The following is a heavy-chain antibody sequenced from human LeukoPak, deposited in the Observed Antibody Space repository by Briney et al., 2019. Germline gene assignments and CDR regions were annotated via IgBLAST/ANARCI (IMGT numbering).Heavy chain of an antibody. Sequence: GGSLRLSCAASGFTFSTYGMGWVRQAPGKGLEWVSAISGSGSSTYYADSVKGRFTISRDNSRNTVSLQMNSLRAEDTAVYYCAKDQRSSPGDYWGQGTLVTVSS. CDR1: GFTFSTYG. J-gene: IGHJ4*02. CDR3: AKDQRSSPGDY. CDR2: ISGSGSST. D-gene: IGHD6-13*01. V-gene: IGHV3-23*01.